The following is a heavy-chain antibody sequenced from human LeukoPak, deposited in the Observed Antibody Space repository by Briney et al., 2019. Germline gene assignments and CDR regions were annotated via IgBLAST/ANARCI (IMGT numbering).Heavy chain of an antibody. V-gene: IGHV1-18*01. CDR3: ARTPFLYCSGGTCYSDY. J-gene: IGHJ4*02. D-gene: IGHD2-15*01. Sequence: ASVKVSCKASGYTFTSYGISWVRQAPGQGLEWMGWISGYNGNTNYAQKLQGRVTMTTDISTSTAYMEMRSLRSDDTAVYYCARTPFLYCSGGTCYSDYWGQGTLVTVSS. CDR1: GYTFTSYG. CDR2: ISGYNGNT.